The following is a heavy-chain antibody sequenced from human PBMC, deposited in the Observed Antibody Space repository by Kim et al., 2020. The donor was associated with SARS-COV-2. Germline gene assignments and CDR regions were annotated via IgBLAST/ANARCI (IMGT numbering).Heavy chain of an antibody. Sequence: GGSLRLSCAASGFNFNSYAMTWVRQAPGKGLEWVSTISDGAIATYYADSLEARFTISRDNSKDTLYLHMDSLSVDDTAIYYCARSPPTVPTLWDSWGQGSLVTVSS. CDR2: ISDGAIAT. V-gene: IGHV3-23*01. CDR3: ARSPPTVPTLWDS. D-gene: IGHD4-17*01. CDR1: GFNFNSYA. J-gene: IGHJ4*02.